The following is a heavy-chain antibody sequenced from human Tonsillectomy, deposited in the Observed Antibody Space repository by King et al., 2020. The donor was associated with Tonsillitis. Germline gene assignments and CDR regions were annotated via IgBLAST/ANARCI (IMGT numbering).Heavy chain of an antibody. CDR3: AKTTAGLAFDI. CDR1: GFSFSSYA. J-gene: IGHJ3*02. Sequence: DVQLVESGGGLVQPGGSLRLSCAASGFSFSSYAVSWVRQAPGKGLEWVSGISGSRSSIHYADSVKGRFTISRDNSKNTLYLQMNSLRAEDTAVYYCAKTTAGLAFDIWGQGTMLTVSS. D-gene: IGHD4-17*01. V-gene: IGHV3-23*04. CDR2: ISGSRSSI.